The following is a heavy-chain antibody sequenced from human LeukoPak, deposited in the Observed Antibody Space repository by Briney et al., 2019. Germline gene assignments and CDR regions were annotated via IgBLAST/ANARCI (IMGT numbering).Heavy chain of an antibody. CDR1: GFTFSSYS. Sequence: GGSLRLSCAASGFTFSSYSMNWGRQAPGKGLEWVSSISSSSSYIYYADSVKGRFTISRDNAKNSLYLQMNSLRAEDTAVYYCARVEYYDILTGNLGFDYWGQGPLVPVSS. J-gene: IGHJ4*02. CDR3: ARVEYYDILTGNLGFDY. V-gene: IGHV3-21*01. D-gene: IGHD3-9*01. CDR2: ISSSSSYI.